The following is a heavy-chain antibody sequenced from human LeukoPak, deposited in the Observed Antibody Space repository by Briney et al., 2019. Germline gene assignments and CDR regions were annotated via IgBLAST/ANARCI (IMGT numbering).Heavy chain of an antibody. Sequence: GGSLRLSCAASGFTFNNYAMSWVRQAPGKGLEWVSLISYNGGRTYSADSVKGRFTISRDTSKNTLYLQMNGLRAEDTAVYYCARVFHDSSGYPLDYWGQGTLVTVSS. V-gene: IGHV3-23*01. CDR3: ARVFHDSSGYPLDY. CDR2: ISYNGGRT. CDR1: GFTFNNYA. J-gene: IGHJ4*02. D-gene: IGHD3-22*01.